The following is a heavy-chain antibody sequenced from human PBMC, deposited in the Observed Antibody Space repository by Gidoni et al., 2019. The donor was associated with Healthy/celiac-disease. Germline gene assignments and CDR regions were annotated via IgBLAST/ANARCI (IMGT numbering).Heavy chain of an antibody. D-gene: IGHD1-26*01. CDR2: INPHSGGT. CDR3: ARADSGSYYWLDP. Sequence: QVQLVQSGAEVTKPGPSVTVSCKASGYTFTGYYMHWVRQAPGQGLEWMGWINPHSGGTNYAQKFQGRVTMTRDTSISTAYMELSRLRSDDTAVYYCARADSGSYYWLDPWGQGTLVTVSS. V-gene: IGHV1-2*02. J-gene: IGHJ5*02. CDR1: GYTFTGYY.